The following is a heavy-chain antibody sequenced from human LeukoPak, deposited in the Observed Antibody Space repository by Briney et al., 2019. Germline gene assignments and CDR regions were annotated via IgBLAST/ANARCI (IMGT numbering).Heavy chain of an antibody. V-gene: IGHV3-33*01. CDR2: IWYDGSNK. Sequence: GGSLRLSCAASGFTFSSYGTHWVRQAPGKGLEWVAVIWYDGSNKYYADSVKGRFTISRDNSKNTLYLQMNSLRAEDTAVYYCAREVVVTAHFDYWGQGTLVTVSS. J-gene: IGHJ4*02. CDR3: AREVVVTAHFDY. CDR1: GFTFSSYG. D-gene: IGHD2-21*02.